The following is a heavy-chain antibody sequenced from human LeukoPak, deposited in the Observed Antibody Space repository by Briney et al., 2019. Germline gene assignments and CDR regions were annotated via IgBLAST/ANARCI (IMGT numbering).Heavy chain of an antibody. CDR2: ISYDGSNK. CDR3: ARAQDYRLVPFDY. J-gene: IGHJ4*02. CDR1: GFTFSSYA. D-gene: IGHD3-9*01. V-gene: IGHV3-30-3*01. Sequence: GGSLRLSCAASGFTFSSYAMHWARQAPGKGLEWVAVISYDGSNKYYADSVKGRFTISRDNSKNTLYLQMNSLRAEDTAVYYCARAQDYRLVPFDYWGQGTLVTVSS.